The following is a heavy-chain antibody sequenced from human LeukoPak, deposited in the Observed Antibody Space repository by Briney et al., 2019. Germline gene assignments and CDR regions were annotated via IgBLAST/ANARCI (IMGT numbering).Heavy chain of an antibody. CDR2: IKQDGSEK. Sequence: PGGSLILSCSASGFIFSNYWMTWVRQAPGKGLEWVANIKQDGSEKYYVDSVKGRFTISRDDAKKSLYLQMNSLRAEDTAVYFCARDMIILQSWGQGTLVTVS. CDR1: GFIFSNYW. J-gene: IGHJ5*02. D-gene: IGHD3-16*01. CDR3: ARDMIILQS. V-gene: IGHV3-7*04.